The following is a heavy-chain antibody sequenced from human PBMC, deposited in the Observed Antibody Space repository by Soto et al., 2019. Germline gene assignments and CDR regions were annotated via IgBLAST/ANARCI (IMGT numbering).Heavy chain of an antibody. CDR2: IFYTGIT. V-gene: IGHV4-59*01. CDR3: AKGAGRDGYNTA. Sequence: QVQLRQSGPGLMKPSETLSLTCTVSGDSITSSYWSWFRQPPGKGLEYIGFIFYTGITSYNPSLKSRPTISRDTSKNHFSLSLTSVTAAYTDVYYCAKGAGRDGYNTARGQGTLVTVS. J-gene: IGHJ4*02. D-gene: IGHD5-12*01. CDR1: GDSITSSY.